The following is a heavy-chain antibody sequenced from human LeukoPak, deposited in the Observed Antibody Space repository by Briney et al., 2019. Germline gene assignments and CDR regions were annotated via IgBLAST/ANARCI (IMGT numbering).Heavy chain of an antibody. V-gene: IGHV3-30*02. CDR1: GFTFRTYG. J-gene: IGHJ4*02. CDR3: AKTGSSSWGYFDY. CDR2: IRNHGTIQ. Sequence: QSGGSLRLSCAASGFTFRTYGMHWVRQAPGKGLEWVAFIRNHGTIQYYADSVKGRFTLSRDNSKNTLYLQMNSLRPEDTAVYFCAKTGSSSWGYFDYWGQGTLVTVSS. D-gene: IGHD6-13*01.